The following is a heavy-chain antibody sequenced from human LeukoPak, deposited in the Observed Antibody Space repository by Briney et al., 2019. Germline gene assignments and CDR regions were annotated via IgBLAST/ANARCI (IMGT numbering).Heavy chain of an antibody. Sequence: SETLSLTCTVSGGSISSYYWSWIRQPPGKGQEWIGYIYYSGSTNYNPSLKSRVTISVDTSKNQFSLKLSSVTAADTAVYYCARAPNYYDSRDWGQGTLVTVSS. CDR1: GGSISSYY. CDR2: IYYSGST. CDR3: ARAPNYYDSRD. V-gene: IGHV4-59*01. D-gene: IGHD3-22*01. J-gene: IGHJ4*02.